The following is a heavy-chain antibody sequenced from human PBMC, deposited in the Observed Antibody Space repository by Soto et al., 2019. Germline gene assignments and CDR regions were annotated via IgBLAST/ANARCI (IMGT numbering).Heavy chain of an antibody. CDR1: GYTFTTYA. CDR3: ARVRPYYGRAFDI. V-gene: IGHV1-3*01. J-gene: IGHJ3*02. D-gene: IGHD3-10*01. CDR2: INAGNGAT. Sequence: GASVKVSCKASGYTFTTYAMHWVRRAPGQRLEWMGWINAGNGATKYSQNFQDRVTMTRNTSISTAYMELSSLRSEDTAVYYCARVRPYYGRAFDIWGQGTMVTVSS.